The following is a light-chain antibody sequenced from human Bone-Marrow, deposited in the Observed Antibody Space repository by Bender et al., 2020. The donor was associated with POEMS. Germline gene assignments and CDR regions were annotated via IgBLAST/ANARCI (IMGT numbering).Light chain of an antibody. CDR1: SSNIGAHA. Sequence: QSVLTQPPSASGTPGQRVTISCSGGSSNIGAHALNWYQHLPGTAPKLLFYSSHRRPSEVPERFSVTRSCTLASRAISGLQSEDEADYYCAVCDDSLNGCVFGGGSKLTVL. J-gene: IGLJ3*02. CDR3: AVCDDSLNGCV. CDR2: SSH. V-gene: IGLV1-44*01.